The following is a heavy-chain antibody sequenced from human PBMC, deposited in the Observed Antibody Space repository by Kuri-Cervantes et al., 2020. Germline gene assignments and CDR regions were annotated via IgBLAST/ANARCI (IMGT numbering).Heavy chain of an antibody. CDR3: ARGRDYYGSGSYRLDY. J-gene: IGHJ4*02. CDR1: GGSISSYY. V-gene: IGHV4-59*13. D-gene: IGHD3-10*01. Sequence: GSLRLSCTVSGGSISSYYWSWIRQPPEKGLEWIGYIYYSGSTNYNPSLKSRVTMSVDSSKNQFSLKLTSVTAADTAVYYCARGRDYYGSGSYRLDYWGQGTLVTVSS. CDR2: IYYSGST.